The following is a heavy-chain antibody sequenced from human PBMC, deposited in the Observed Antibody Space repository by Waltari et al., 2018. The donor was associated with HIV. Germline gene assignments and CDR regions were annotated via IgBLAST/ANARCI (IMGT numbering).Heavy chain of an antibody. CDR3: AREKRLGLDGMDV. D-gene: IGHD6-19*01. CDR2: ISPNTGCT. J-gene: IGHJ6*02. CDR1: GDTVADPT. Sequence: QLQLGQSGTEGKQPGDSVKVSCRASGDTVADPTIHWRRQAPGQGLGWMGWISPNTGCTNYPQNFQGRVTLTRDTSISTVFLELRSLRSDDSAIYYCAREKRLGLDGMDVWGPGTTVIVSS. V-gene: IGHV1-2*02.